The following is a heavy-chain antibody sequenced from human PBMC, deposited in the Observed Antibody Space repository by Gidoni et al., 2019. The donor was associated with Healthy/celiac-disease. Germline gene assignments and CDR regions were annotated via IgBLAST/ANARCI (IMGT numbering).Heavy chain of an antibody. J-gene: IGHJ4*02. V-gene: IGHV3-23*04. Sequence: EVQLVESGGGLVQPGGSLRLSCAAAGSPFSSHAMSWVRQAPGKGLEWVSAISGSGGSTYYADSVKGRFTISRDNSKNTLYLQMNSLRAEDTAVYYCAKTRDRGYSYGGYFDYWGQGTLVTVSS. CDR3: AKTRDRGYSYGGYFDY. CDR1: GSPFSSHA. D-gene: IGHD5-18*01. CDR2: ISGSGGST.